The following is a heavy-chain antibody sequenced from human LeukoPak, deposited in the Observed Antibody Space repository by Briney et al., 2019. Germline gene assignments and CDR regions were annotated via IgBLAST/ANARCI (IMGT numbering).Heavy chain of an antibody. CDR2: IWYDGSKK. D-gene: IGHD3-3*01. CDR1: GFTFSNYA. V-gene: IGHV3-33*06. Sequence: GGSLRLSCAASGFTFSNYAMHWVRQAPGKGLEWVAAIWYDGSKKYYTDSVKGRLTISRDNSKDTLYLQMNILRAEDTAVYYCAKGYDLWTGYFDYWGQGILVTVSS. J-gene: IGHJ4*02. CDR3: AKGYDLWTGYFDY.